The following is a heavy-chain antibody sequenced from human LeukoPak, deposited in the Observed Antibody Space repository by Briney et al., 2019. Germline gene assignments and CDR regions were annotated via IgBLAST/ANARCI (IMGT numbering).Heavy chain of an antibody. J-gene: IGHJ6*03. CDR2: MNPNSGNT. D-gene: IGHD3-3*01. CDR1: GYTFTSYD. CDR3: ARGRPGITIFGVVSKPGYYYYRDV. V-gene: IGHV1-8*01. Sequence: ASVKVSCKASGYTFTSYDNNWVRHATGQGLEWMGWMNPNSGNTGYAQTFQGRVSMTRNTSISTAYMELSSLRSEATAVNYRARGRPGITIFGVVSKPGYYYYRDVRGKGTTVTVSS.